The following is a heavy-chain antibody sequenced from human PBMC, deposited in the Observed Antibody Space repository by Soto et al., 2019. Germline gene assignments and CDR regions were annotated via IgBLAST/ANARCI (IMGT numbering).Heavy chain of an antibody. CDR2: IYDSGTT. J-gene: IGHJ4*02. CDR1: GGSITGYY. CDR3: ARRNYGEEGYFFDF. D-gene: IGHD4-17*01. V-gene: IGHV4-59*08. Sequence: QVQLREPGPGLVRPSETLSLPCTDSGGSITGYYSSWIRQPPGQGLEWIGYIYDSGTTTYNTALKSRVTISADTSKNQFSLNLRSVTAADTAVYYCARRNYGEEGYFFDFWGQGLLVTVSS.